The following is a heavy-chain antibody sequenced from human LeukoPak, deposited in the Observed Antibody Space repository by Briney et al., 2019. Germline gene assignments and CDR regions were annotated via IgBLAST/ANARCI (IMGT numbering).Heavy chain of an antibody. J-gene: IGHJ4*02. CDR1: GDTFSSYG. D-gene: IGHD1-26*01. CDR2: ISAYNGNT. CDR3: AREVVGSYYYFDY. Sequence: GASVKVSCKASGDTFSSYGLSWVRQAPGQGLEWMGWISAYNGNTNYAQKLQGRVTMTTDTSTSTAYMELRSLRSDDTAVYYRAREVVGSYYYFDYWGQGTLVTVSS. V-gene: IGHV1-18*01.